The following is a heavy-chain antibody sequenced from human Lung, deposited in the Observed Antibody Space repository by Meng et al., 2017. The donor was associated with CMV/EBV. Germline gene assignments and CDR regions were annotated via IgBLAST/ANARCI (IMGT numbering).Heavy chain of an antibody. CDR2: NNCNNGT. CDR1: GCSLSTPSVG. V-gene: IGHV2-5*01. D-gene: IGHD3-3*01. Sequence: VEEASPPLVETTPALTLTCTFPGCSLSTPSVGVGGFRQPPRKAREWLVRNNCNNGTPYSPSLKSSLTITKDTSKNQVVLIMTNIDPVDTAAYYCARTMEIFGVLREFDYWGQGTLVTVSS. J-gene: IGHJ4*02. CDR3: ARTMEIFGVLREFDY.